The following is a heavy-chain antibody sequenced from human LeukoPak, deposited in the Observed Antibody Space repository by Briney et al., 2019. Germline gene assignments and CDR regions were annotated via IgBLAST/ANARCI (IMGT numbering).Heavy chain of an antibody. CDR3: AREPSGDYFDY. V-gene: IGHV3-7*03. Sequence: GGSLRLSCAASGFTFSSYWMSWVRQAPGKGLEWVANIKQDGSDKYYVDSVKGRFTISRDNAKTLLYLQINSLRAEDTAVYYCAREPSGDYFDYWGQGALVTVSS. D-gene: IGHD4-17*01. CDR1: GFTFSSYW. J-gene: IGHJ4*02. CDR2: IKQDGSDK.